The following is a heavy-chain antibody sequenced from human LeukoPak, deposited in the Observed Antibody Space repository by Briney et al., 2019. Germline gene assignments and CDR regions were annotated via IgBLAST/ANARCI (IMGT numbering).Heavy chain of an antibody. J-gene: IGHJ4*02. CDR1: GFTLSSYS. CDR2: ITSSSSSM. D-gene: IGHD4-17*01. V-gene: IGHV3-48*04. CDR3: ARVIRSYGDSAY. Sequence: GGSLRLSCAATGFTLSSYSMNRVRQAPGKGLEWISYITSSSSSMYYADSVKGRFTISRDNAKNSLYLQMNSLRAEDTAVYYCARVIRSYGDSAYWGQGTLVTVSS.